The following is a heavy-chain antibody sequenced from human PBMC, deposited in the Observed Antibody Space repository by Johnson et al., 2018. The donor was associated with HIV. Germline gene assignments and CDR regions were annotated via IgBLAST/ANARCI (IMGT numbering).Heavy chain of an antibody. J-gene: IGHJ3*02. D-gene: IGHD6-13*01. V-gene: IGHV3-33*05. CDR3: ARSGGYPNAFDM. Sequence: QVQLVESGGGLVQPGRSLRLSCAASGFTFSSYGMHWVRQAPGKGLEWVAVISYDGSNKYYADSMKGRFTISRDNSKNSLFLQMNSLRVEDTAVYYCARSGGYPNAFDMWGQGTLVTVPA. CDR2: ISYDGSNK. CDR1: GFTFSSYG.